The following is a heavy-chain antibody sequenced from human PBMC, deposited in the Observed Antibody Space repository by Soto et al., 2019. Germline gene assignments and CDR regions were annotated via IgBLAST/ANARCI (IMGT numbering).Heavy chain of an antibody. D-gene: IGHD6-13*01. V-gene: IGHV4-59*12. CDR1: GGSISSYY. CDR3: ARESRSWYGSIWDY. Sequence: SETLSLTCAVSGGSISSYYWSWIRQPPGKGLEWIGYIYFSGGTSYNPSLKSRVTISVDTSKNQFSLKLSSVTAADTAVYYCARESRSWYGSIWDYWGQGTLVTVSS. J-gene: IGHJ4*02. CDR2: IYFSGGT.